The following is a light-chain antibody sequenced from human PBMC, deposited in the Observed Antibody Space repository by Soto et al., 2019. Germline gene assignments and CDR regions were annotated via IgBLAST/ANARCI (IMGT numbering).Light chain of an antibody. CDR1: QSIVTY. V-gene: IGKV1-39*01. CDR2: AAS. CDR3: QQSYSTPPWT. J-gene: IGKJ1*01. Sequence: DIQMTPSPSSLSASVGDRVTITCLASQSIVTYLNWYLQKPGKAPKLLIYAASNLQSGVPSRFSGSGSGTDFTLTISSLXPEDFATYFCQQSYSTPPWTFGQGTKVDIK.